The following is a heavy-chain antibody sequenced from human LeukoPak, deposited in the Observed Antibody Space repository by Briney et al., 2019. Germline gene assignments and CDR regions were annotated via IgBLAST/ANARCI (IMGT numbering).Heavy chain of an antibody. D-gene: IGHD5-18*01. CDR3: AKFHTAMVPFDY. V-gene: IGHV3-21*01. Sequence: GGSLRLSCAASRFTFSMFTMNWIRQAPGKGLEWVSSISDSSSYIYYADSVKGRFTISRDNSKNTLYLQMNSLRAEDTAVYYCAKFHTAMVPFDYWGQGTLVTVSS. CDR2: ISDSSSYI. J-gene: IGHJ4*02. CDR1: RFTFSMFT.